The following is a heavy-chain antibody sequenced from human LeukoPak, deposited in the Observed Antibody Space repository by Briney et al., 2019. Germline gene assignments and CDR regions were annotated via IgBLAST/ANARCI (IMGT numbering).Heavy chain of an antibody. CDR1: GGSISSYY. V-gene: IGHV4-59*01. J-gene: IGHJ4*02. Sequence: PSETLSLTCTVSGGSISSYYWSWIRQPPGKGLEWIGYICYSGSTNYNPSLKSRVTISVDTSKNQFSLKLSSVTAADTAVYYCARAQLGGGDVYSDYWGQGTLVTVSS. CDR2: ICYSGST. D-gene: IGHD2-21*02. CDR3: ARAQLGGGDVYSDY.